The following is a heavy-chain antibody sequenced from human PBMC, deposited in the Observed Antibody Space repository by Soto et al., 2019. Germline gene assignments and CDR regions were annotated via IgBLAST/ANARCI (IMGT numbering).Heavy chain of an antibody. CDR2: ISYHGRDE. D-gene: IGHD2-2*01. Sequence: QAWVSLRLSCAASGFTFTSYAIHFFRQSPFKGLEWVAAISYHGRDEYYADSVKGRFSISRDNSKNTLNLQMNSLRAEDTAVYYCARGRFSTTLYAGFDPWGQGTLVTVSS. CDR3: ARGRFSTTLYAGFDP. CDR1: GFTFTSYA. J-gene: IGHJ5*02. V-gene: IGHV3-30*04.